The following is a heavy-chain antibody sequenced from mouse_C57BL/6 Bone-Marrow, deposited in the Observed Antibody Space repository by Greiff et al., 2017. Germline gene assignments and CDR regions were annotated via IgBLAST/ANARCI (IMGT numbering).Heavy chain of an antibody. V-gene: IGHV1-26*01. Sequence: VKQSHGKSLEWIGDINPNNGGTSYNQKFKGKATLTVDKSSSTAYMELRSLTSEDSAVYYCAREDYGSPWYFDVWGTGTTVTVSS. CDR2: INPNNGGT. D-gene: IGHD1-1*01. CDR3: AREDYGSPWYFDV. J-gene: IGHJ1*03.